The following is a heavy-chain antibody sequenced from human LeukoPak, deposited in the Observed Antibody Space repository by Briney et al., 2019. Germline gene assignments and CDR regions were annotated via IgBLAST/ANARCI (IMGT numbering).Heavy chain of an antibody. V-gene: IGHV3-66*01. J-gene: IGHJ6*03. CDR2: IYNGGAT. Sequence: GGSLRLSCAASGFSVSITYMSWVRQAPGKGLEWVSVIYNGGATYYADSVKGRFTISRDNSKNTLYLQMNSLRAEDTAVYYCARDNRGVSYYYMDVWGKGTTVTISS. D-gene: IGHD3-10*01. CDR1: GFSVSITY. CDR3: ARDNRGVSYYYMDV.